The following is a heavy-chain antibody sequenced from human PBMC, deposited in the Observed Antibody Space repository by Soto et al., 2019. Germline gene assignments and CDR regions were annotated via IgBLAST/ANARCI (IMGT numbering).Heavy chain of an antibody. CDR3: ARRWYNDAFDI. CDR1: GYTFSNYY. J-gene: IGHJ3*02. CDR2: INPSGGDT. V-gene: IGHV1-46*03. D-gene: IGHD1-1*01. Sequence: ASVKVSCKGSGYTFSNYYIHWVRQAPGQGLEWVGIINPSGGDTTYAQRFQGRVTMTRDTSTSTVYMELSSLTSEDTAAYYCARRWYNDAFDIWGQGTMVTVSS.